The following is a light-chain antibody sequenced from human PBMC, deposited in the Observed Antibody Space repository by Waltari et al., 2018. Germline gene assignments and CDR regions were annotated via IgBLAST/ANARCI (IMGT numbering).Light chain of an antibody. CDR1: RSDVGSYSL. V-gene: IGLV2-23*02. CDR3: QSYDSGLRGSV. J-gene: IGLJ2*01. CDR2: NVS. Sequence: QPALTQPASVSGFPGQSITISCAGSRSDVGSYSLVSWYQQHPGKVPKLIIYNVSKWPPGVYNRFPGYKSDNTAFLTISGLQAEDEADYYCQSYDSGLRGSVIGGGTKLTVL.